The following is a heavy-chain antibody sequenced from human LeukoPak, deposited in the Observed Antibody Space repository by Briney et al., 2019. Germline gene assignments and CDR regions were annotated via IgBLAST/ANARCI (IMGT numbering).Heavy chain of an antibody. Sequence: PGGSLRLSCAASGFTFSSYSMDWVRQAPGKGLEWVSSISSSSSYIYYADSVKGRFTISRDNAKNSLYLQMNSLRAEDTAVYYCASSPGIVVTANWFDPWGQGTLVTVSS. CDR3: ASSPGIVVTANWFDP. D-gene: IGHD2-21*02. CDR1: GFTFSSYS. J-gene: IGHJ5*02. V-gene: IGHV3-21*01. CDR2: ISSSSSYI.